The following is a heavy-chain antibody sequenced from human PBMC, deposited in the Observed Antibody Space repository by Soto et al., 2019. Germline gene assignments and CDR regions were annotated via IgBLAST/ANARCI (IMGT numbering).Heavy chain of an antibody. Sequence: QPGGSLRLSCAASGFAVSSYSMHWVRQAPGKGLEWVAAMSFDGNSKYFADPVKGRFKISRDTSKNTWSLEMESLGVEDSALYHCTRGRSMIANDDFEYWGQGTQVTVSS. J-gene: IGHJ4*02. V-gene: IGHV3-30-3*01. CDR3: TRGRSMIANDDFEY. D-gene: IGHD2-21*01. CDR2: MSFDGNSK. CDR1: GFAVSSYS.